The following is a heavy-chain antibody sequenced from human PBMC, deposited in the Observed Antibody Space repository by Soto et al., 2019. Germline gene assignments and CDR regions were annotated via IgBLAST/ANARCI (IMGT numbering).Heavy chain of an antibody. D-gene: IGHD2-2*01. Sequence: VKLSCKTSVYTPTGYAMHRVLQAPAQSLEWMGWINAGDGDTKYSQKFQGRVTITRDTFANTAYMEVSSLRSEDTAIYYCARENQPRGLYFYYYGADVWGQGTAVTVSS. CDR1: VYTPTGYA. V-gene: IGHV1-3*01. J-gene: IGHJ6*02. CDR2: INAGDGDT. CDR3: ARENQPRGLYFYYYGADV.